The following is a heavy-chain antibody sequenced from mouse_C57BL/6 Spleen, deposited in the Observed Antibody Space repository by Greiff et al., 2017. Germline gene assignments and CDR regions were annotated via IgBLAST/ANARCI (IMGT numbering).Heavy chain of an antibody. J-gene: IGHJ4*01. CDR2: IDPENGDT. D-gene: IGHD2-1*01. CDR1: GFNIKDDY. V-gene: IGHV14-4*01. Sequence: EVQLQQSGAELVRPGASVKLSCTASGFNIKDDYMHWVKQRPEQGLEWIGWIDPENGDTEYASKFQGKATITADTSSNAAYLQLSSLTSEDTAVYYCTRGGNYEAMDYWGQGTSVTVSS. CDR3: TRGGNYEAMDY.